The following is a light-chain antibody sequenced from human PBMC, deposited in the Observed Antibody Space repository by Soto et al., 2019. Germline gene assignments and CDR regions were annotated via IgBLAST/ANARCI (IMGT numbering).Light chain of an antibody. CDR3: SLYTSENTYV. V-gene: IGLV2-18*01. Sequence: SALTQPPSVSGSPGQSVTISCTGTSTDFVSYNRVSWYQQPPGTAPKLILYEASNRPSGVPDRFSGSKSGNTASLTISGLQAADEADYYCSLYTSENTYVFGTGTKVTVL. J-gene: IGLJ1*01. CDR2: EAS. CDR1: STDFVSYNR.